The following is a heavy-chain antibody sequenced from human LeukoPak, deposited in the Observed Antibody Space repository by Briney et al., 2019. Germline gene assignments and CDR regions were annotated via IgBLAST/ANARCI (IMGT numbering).Heavy chain of an antibody. D-gene: IGHD4/OR15-4a*01. Sequence: GGSLRLSCAASGFTVRSYSMNWVRQAPGKGLEWVSYISSSSRTIYYADSVKGRFTISRDNAKNSVYLQMNSLRADDTAVYYCARRAGAYSHPYDYWGQGTLVTVSS. CDR1: GFTVRSYS. J-gene: IGHJ4*02. CDR2: ISSSSRTI. V-gene: IGHV3-48*01. CDR3: ARRAGAYSHPYDY.